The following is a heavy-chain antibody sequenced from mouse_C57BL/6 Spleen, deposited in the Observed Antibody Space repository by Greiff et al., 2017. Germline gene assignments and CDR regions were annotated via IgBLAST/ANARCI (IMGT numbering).Heavy chain of an antibody. CDR3: SRRNYGGDYAMDY. D-gene: IGHD2-1*01. Sequence: VQLQESGPGLVAPSQSLSITCTVSGFSLTSYGVDWVRQSPGKGLEWLGVIWGVGSTNYNSALKSRLSISKDNSKSQFFLKMNGLQTDDTAMDYGSRRNYGGDYAMDYWGQGTSVTVSS. CDR1: GFSLTSYG. CDR2: IWGVGST. J-gene: IGHJ4*01. V-gene: IGHV2-6*01.